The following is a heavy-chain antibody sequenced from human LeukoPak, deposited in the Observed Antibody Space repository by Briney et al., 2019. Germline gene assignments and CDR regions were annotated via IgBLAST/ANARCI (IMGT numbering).Heavy chain of an antibody. V-gene: IGHV3-23*01. CDR2: ITGGAIRT. D-gene: IGHD5-24*01. CDR1: GFTFSSSA. CDR3: AKSGSNRFDY. Sequence: AGGSLRLSCAASGFTFSSSAMSWVRQAPGKGLEWVSGITGGAIRTYCADSVKGRFTISRDNSKNTLYLQMNSLRAEDTAVYYCAKSGSNRFDYWGQGALVTVSS. J-gene: IGHJ4*02.